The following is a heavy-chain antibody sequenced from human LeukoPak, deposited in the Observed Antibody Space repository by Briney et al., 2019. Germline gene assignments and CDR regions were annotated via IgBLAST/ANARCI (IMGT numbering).Heavy chain of an antibody. CDR1: GFTFSSYG. CDR2: ISGSGGST. J-gene: IGHJ4*02. Sequence: PGGSLRLSCAASGFTFSSYGMSWVRQAPGKGLEWVSAISGSGGSTYYADSVKGRFTISRDNSKNTLYLQMNSLKTEDTALYYCSSRGDGYNNFDYWGQGTLVTVSS. V-gene: IGHV3-23*01. D-gene: IGHD5-24*01. CDR3: SSRGDGYNNFDY.